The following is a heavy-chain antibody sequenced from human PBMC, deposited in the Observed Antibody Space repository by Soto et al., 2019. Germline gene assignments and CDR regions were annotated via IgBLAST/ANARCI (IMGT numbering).Heavy chain of an antibody. CDR1: GFTFSSYA. CDR2: ISGSGGST. V-gene: IGHV3-23*01. CDR3: AKGLRKEYYYGMDV. Sequence: GGSLRLSCAASGFTFSSYAMSWVRQAPGKGLEWVSAISGSGGSTYYADSVKGRFTISRDNSKNTLYLQMNSLRAEDTAVYYCAKGLRKEYYYGMDVWGQGTTVTVYS. J-gene: IGHJ6*02. D-gene: IGHD5-12*01.